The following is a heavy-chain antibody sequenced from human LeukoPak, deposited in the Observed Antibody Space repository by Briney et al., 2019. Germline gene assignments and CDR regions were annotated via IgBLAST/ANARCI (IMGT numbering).Heavy chain of an antibody. CDR1: GGSISSSSYY. D-gene: IGHD3-22*01. CDR2: IYYSGST. J-gene: IGHJ4*02. Sequence: SETLSLTCTVSGGSISSSSYYWGWIRQPPGKGLEWIGSIYYSGSTYYNPSLKSRVTISVDTSKNQFSLKLSSVTAADTAVYYCARDKADPVRGSYDSSGNDYWGQGTLVTVSS. CDR3: ARDKADPVRGSYDSSGNDY. V-gene: IGHV4-39*02.